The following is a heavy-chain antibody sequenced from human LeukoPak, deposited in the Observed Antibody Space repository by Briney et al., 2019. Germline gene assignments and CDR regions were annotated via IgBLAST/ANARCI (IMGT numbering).Heavy chain of an antibody. Sequence: GGSLRLSCAVSGFSVSGYWMTWVRQAPGKGLEWVPAISGSGGSTYYADSVKGRFTISRDNSKNTLYLQMNSLRAEDTAVYYCAKGLVGGDSYYYYYMDVWGKGTTVTVSS. V-gene: IGHV3-23*01. CDR3: AKGLVGGDSYYYYYMDV. J-gene: IGHJ6*03. CDR1: GFSVSGYW. D-gene: IGHD3-9*01. CDR2: ISGSGGST.